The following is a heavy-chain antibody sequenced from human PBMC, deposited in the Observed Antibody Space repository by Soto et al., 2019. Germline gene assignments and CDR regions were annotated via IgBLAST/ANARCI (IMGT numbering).Heavy chain of an antibody. D-gene: IGHD3-3*01. Sequence: GSVKVSCKASGYTSTSYYMHWVRQAPGQGLEWLGIVNPSGGSTSYAQKFQGRVTMTRDTATSTVYMELSSLRSEDTAVYYCARERITIFGVVRSYYYYGMDVWGQGTTVTVSS. CDR3: ARERITIFGVVRSYYYYGMDV. CDR2: VNPSGGST. CDR1: GYTSTSYY. V-gene: IGHV1-46*01. J-gene: IGHJ6*01.